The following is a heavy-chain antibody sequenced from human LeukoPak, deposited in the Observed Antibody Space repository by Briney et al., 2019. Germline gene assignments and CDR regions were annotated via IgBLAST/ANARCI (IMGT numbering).Heavy chain of an antibody. CDR2: IDPGDSDT. CDR1: GYNFTNYW. CDR3: ARHNLPNYYVSTSDF. J-gene: IGHJ4*02. Sequence: PGESLKISCKGSGYNFTNYWVGWVRQMPGKGLEWMGIIDPGDSDTRYSPSFVSQITISADKSISTAYLQWNSLKASDSAMYYCARHNLPNYYVSTSDFWGQGTLVTVSS. V-gene: IGHV5-51*01. D-gene: IGHD3-22*01.